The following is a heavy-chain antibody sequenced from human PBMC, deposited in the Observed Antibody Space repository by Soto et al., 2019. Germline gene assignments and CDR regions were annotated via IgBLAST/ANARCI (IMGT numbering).Heavy chain of an antibody. CDR3: ARDASEGYSYGLPYVTPVYFDY. J-gene: IGHJ4*02. CDR1: DYTFTSYG. V-gene: IGHV1-18*01. Sequence: GASVKVSCKASDYTFTSYGIIWVRQAPGQGLEWIGWISVYNGNTNYAQKFQGRVTITRDTSASTAYMELSSLRSEDTAVYYCARDASEGYSYGLPYVTPVYFDYWGQGTLVTVSS. CDR2: ISVYNGNT. D-gene: IGHD5-18*01.